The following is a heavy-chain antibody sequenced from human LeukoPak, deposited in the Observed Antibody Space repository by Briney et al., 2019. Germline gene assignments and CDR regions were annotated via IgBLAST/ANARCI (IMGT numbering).Heavy chain of an antibody. CDR3: ARGTRGTLGYCSGSSCYSFFY. CDR1: GYTFTSYD. J-gene: IGHJ4*02. CDR2: MNPNSGNT. Sequence: ASVKVSCKASGYTFTSYDINWVRQATGQGLEWMGWMNPNSGNTGYAQKFQARVTMTRNTSISTAYMELSSLRSEDTAVYYCARGTRGTLGYCSGSSCYSFFYWGQGTLVTVSS. V-gene: IGHV1-8*01. D-gene: IGHD2-15*01.